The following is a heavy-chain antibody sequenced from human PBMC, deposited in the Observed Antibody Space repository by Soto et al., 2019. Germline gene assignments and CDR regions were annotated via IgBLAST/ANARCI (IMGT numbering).Heavy chain of an antibody. CDR3: ARGGGDTAMIPGAAYHYYYTGV. CDR1: GGSFSGYY. Sequence: QVQLQQWGAGLLKPSETLSLTCAVYGGSFSGYYWSWIRQPPGKGLEWIGEINHSGSTNYNPSLKGGVTRPVATSTNQFSRRGSSVTAAATGVYAWARGGGDTAMIPGAAYHYYYTGVWAKGTTATVSS. V-gene: IGHV4-34*01. CDR2: INHSGST. D-gene: IGHD5-18*01. J-gene: IGHJ6*03.